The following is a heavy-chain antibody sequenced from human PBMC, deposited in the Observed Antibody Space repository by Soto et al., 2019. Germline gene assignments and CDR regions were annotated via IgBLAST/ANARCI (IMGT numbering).Heavy chain of an antibody. J-gene: IGHJ4*02. CDR1: GGSISGYY. V-gene: IGHV4-39*01. D-gene: IGHD3-10*01. CDR2: LFYGGTP. Sequence: QVQLQESGPGLVKPSETLSLTCTVSGGSISGYYWTWIRQPPGKGLGWVGSLFYGGTPDYNPSLKSRLTMSLDTSKNHFSLKLRSVTAADTAVYYCARHRGPAPVYWGQGTLVTASS. CDR3: ARHRGPAPVY.